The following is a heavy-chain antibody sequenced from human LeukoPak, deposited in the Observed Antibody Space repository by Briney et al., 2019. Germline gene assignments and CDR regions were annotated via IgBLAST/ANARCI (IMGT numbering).Heavy chain of an antibody. CDR2: ITNSGGST. V-gene: IGHV3-23*01. D-gene: IGHD1-26*01. CDR1: GFTFSSYW. CDR3: AKGPGSYVHYYYYMDV. J-gene: IGHJ6*03. Sequence: GGSLRLSCAASGFTFSSYWMSWVRQAPGKGLEWVSVITNSGGSTYYADSVKGRFTISRDNSKNTLYLQMNSLRAEDTAVYYCAKGPGSYVHYYYYMDVWGKGTTVTVSS.